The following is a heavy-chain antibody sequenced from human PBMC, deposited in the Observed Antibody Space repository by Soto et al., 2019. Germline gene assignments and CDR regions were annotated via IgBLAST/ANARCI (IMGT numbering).Heavy chain of an antibody. V-gene: IGHV3-23*01. J-gene: IGHJ6*03. Sequence: GGSLRLSCAASGFTFSSYAMSWVRQAPGKGLEWVSAISGSGGSTYYADSVKGRFTISRDNSKNTLYLQMNSLRAEDTAVYYCANCLDPHYYYYYYMDVWGKGTTVTVSS. CDR1: GFTFSSYA. CDR3: ANCLDPHYYYYYYMDV. D-gene: IGHD1-1*01. CDR2: ISGSGGST.